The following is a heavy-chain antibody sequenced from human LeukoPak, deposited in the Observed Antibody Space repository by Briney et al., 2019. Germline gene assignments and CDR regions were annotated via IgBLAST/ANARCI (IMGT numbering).Heavy chain of an antibody. D-gene: IGHD3-9*01. CDR1: GDSISSTTYY. V-gene: IGHV4-39*01. CDR2: VYSSGST. CDR3: ARHVNDILTTLGAHFDY. Sequence: SETLSLTCTVSGDSISSTTYYWGWIRQPPGKGLEWIGSVYSSGSTYYNPSLKSRVTISVDTSKNQFSLKLSSVTAADTAMYYCARHVNDILTTLGAHFDYWGQGTLVTVSS. J-gene: IGHJ4*02.